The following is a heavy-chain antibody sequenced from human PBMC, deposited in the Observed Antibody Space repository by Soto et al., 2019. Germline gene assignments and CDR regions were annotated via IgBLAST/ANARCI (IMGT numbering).Heavy chain of an antibody. CDR1: GGSFSGSY. J-gene: IGHJ4*02. CDR2: INHSGST. V-gene: IGHV4-34*01. CDR3: AAFHVLLWFGESPNRHLQY. Sequence: QVHLQQWGAGQLKPSETLSLTCAVYGGSFSGSYWSWIRQPPGKGLEWIGEINHSGSTNYSPSLKSRVAISVDTSKNQFSLKLSSVTAADTAVYYCAAFHVLLWFGESPNRHLQYWGQGTLVTISS. D-gene: IGHD3-10*01.